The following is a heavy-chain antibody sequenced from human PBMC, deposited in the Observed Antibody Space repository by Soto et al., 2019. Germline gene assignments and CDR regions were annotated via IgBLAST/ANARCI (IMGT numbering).Heavy chain of an antibody. D-gene: IGHD1-26*01. CDR2: IYYSGST. J-gene: IGHJ4*02. CDR1: GGSISSGGYY. V-gene: IGHV4-31*03. Sequence: QVQLQESGPGLVKPSQTLSLTCTVSGGSISSGGYYWSWIRQHPGKGLEWIGYIYYSGSTYYNPSLKRRVTMSVDTSTTQISLTLSSVTAADTAVYYCAGEGGIVGATAADYWGQGTLVTVSS. CDR3: AGEGGIVGATAADY.